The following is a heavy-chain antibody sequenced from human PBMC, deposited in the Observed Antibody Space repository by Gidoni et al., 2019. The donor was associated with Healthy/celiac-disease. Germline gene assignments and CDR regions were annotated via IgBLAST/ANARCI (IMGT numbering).Heavy chain of an antibody. CDR1: GGSIRSRRSY. J-gene: IGHJ4*02. CDR3: ARHVGAKFWSGYLAPIDY. CDR2: IYYSGST. V-gene: IGHV4-39*01. Sequence: QLQLQESGPGLVKPSETLSLTCTVSGGSIRSRRSYWGWFRQPPGKGLECIGSIYYSGSTYYNPSLKSRVPISVDTSKNQFSLKLSSVPAADTAVYYCARHVGAKFWSGYLAPIDYWGQGTLVTVSS. D-gene: IGHD3-3*01.